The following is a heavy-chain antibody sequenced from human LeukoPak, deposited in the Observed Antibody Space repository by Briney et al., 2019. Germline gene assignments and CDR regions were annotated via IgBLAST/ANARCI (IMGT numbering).Heavy chain of an antibody. J-gene: IGHJ4*02. CDR3: ARDTYYYDSSGYVGSRIPFDY. Sequence: ASVKVSCKASGYTFTSYGISWVRQAPGQGLEWMGWISAYNGNTNYAQKLQGRVTMTTDTSTSTAYMELRSLRFDDTAVYYCARDTYYYDSSGYVGSRIPFDYWGQGTLVTVSS. V-gene: IGHV1-18*01. CDR1: GYTFTSYG. CDR2: ISAYNGNT. D-gene: IGHD3-22*01.